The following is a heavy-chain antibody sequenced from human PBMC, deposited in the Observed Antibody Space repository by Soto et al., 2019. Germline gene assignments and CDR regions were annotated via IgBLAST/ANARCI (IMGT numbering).Heavy chain of an antibody. V-gene: IGHV1-8*01. D-gene: IGHD1-7*01. CDR2: MNPNSGNT. CDR1: GYTFTSYD. J-gene: IGHJ5*01. Sequence: ASVKVSCKASGYTFTSYDINWVRQATGQGLEWMGWMNPNSGNTGYAQKFQGRVTMTRNTSISTAYMELSSLRSEDTAVYYCARCITGTTLGPHLFDSWGQGTLVTVSS. CDR3: ARCITGTTLGPHLFDS.